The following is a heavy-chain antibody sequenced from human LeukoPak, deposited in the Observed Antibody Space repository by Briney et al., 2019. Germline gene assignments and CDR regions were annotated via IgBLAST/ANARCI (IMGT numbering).Heavy chain of an antibody. CDR2: ISSSGRTI. CDR1: GFTFSSYE. V-gene: IGHV3-48*03. CDR3: ARERSPKCSGGSCYLDC. D-gene: IGHD2-15*01. J-gene: IGHJ4*02. Sequence: PGGSLRLSCAASGFTFSSYEMNWVRQAPGKGLEWVSYISSSGRTIHYADSVKGQFSISRDNAKNSLYLQMNSLRAEDTAVYYCARERSPKCSGGSCYLDCWGQGTLVTVSS.